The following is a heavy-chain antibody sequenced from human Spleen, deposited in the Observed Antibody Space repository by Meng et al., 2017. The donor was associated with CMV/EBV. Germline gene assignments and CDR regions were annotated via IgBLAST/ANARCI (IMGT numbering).Heavy chain of an antibody. V-gene: IGHV3-20*04. J-gene: IGHJ4*02. CDR3: ARYTAMVNFDY. CDR1: GFSFDDYG. Sequence: GESLKISCVVSGFSFDDYGMNWVRQAPGKGLEWVSNINWNGGGTAYADSVKGRFTISRDNAKNSLYLQMNSLRAEDTAVYYCARYTAMVNFDYWGQGTLVTVSS. D-gene: IGHD5-18*01. CDR2: INWNGGGT.